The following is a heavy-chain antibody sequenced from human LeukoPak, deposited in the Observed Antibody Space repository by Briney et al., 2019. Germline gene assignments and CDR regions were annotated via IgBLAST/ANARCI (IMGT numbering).Heavy chain of an antibody. J-gene: IGHJ4*02. V-gene: IGHV1-69*13. Sequence: SVKVSCKTSGGTFSSYAISWVRQAPGQGLEWMGGIIPIFGTANYAQKFQGRVTITADESTSTAYMELSSLRSEDTAVYYCARISPDYYDSSGYSYYFDYWGQGTLVTVSS. CDR2: IIPIFGTA. CDR3: ARISPDYYDSSGYSYYFDY. D-gene: IGHD3-22*01. CDR1: GGTFSSYA.